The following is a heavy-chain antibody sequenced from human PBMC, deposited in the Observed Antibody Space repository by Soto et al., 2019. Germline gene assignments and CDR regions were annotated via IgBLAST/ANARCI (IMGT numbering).Heavy chain of an antibody. J-gene: IGHJ4*02. CDR2: INHSGST. CDR1: GGSFSGYY. CDR3: ARSSPPGYYDSSGYYLDY. Sequence: KTSETLSLTCAVYGGSFSGYYWSWIRQPPGKGLEWIGEINHSGSTYYNPSLKSRVTISVDTSKNQFSLKLSSVTAADTAVYYCARSSPPGYYDSSGYYLDYWGQGTLVTVSS. V-gene: IGHV4-34*01. D-gene: IGHD3-22*01.